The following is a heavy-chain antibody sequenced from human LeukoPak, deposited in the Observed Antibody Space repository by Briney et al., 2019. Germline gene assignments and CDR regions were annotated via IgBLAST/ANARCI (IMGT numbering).Heavy chain of an antibody. V-gene: IGHV1-3*01. CDR2: INAGSGNT. D-gene: IGHD3-3*01. Sequence: ASVKVSCKACGYTFTSYPMHWVRQAPGQRLEWMGWINAGSGNTKYSQKFQGRVTITRDTSASTAYMELSSLRSEDTAVYYCATALDFWSGYYTFDYWGQGTLVTVSS. J-gene: IGHJ4*02. CDR1: GYTFTSYP. CDR3: ATALDFWSGYYTFDY.